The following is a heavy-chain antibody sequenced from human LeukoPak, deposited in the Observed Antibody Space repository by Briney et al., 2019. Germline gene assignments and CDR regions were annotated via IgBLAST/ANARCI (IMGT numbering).Heavy chain of an antibody. V-gene: IGHV3-48*04. CDR1: GFTFNSYW. CDR2: ISSSGSTI. D-gene: IGHD3-22*01. CDR3: ARGARWTMIVVVINDAFDI. Sequence: GGSLRLSCAASGFTFNSYWMTWVRQAPGKGLEWVSYISSSGSTIYYADSVKGGFTISRDNAKNSLYLQMNSLRAEDTAVYYCARGARWTMIVVVINDAFDIWGQGTMVTVSS. J-gene: IGHJ3*02.